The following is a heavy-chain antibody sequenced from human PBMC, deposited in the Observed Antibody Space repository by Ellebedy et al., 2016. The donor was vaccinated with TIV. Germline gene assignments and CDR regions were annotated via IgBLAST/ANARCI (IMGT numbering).Heavy chain of an antibody. V-gene: IGHV1-69*13. D-gene: IGHD1-7*01. CDR2: VIPILNTV. Sequence: AASVKVSCKVSGCNFRSFLISWVRQAPGQGFEWMGGVIPILNTVDYAQNFQDRVAITADDSTTTAYMELSSLRSDDRAVYYCARGGDWNFQHYYYGMDVWGQGTTVTVSS. CDR1: GCNFRSFL. J-gene: IGHJ6*02. CDR3: ARGGDWNFQHYYYGMDV.